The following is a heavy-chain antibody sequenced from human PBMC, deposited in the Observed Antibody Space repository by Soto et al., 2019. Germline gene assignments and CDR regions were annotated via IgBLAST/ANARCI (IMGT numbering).Heavy chain of an antibody. J-gene: IGHJ4*02. CDR3: ARAWVVVTAPDY. V-gene: IGHV1-3*05. Sequence: QVQLVQSGAEEKKPGASVKVSCKASGYTFTSYAMHWVRQAPGQRLAWMGWINAGNGNTKSSQKFQGRVTITRDTSASTAYKELSSLRAEDTAVYYCARAWVVVTAPDYWGQGTLVTVSS. CDR2: INAGNGNT. D-gene: IGHD2-21*02. CDR1: GYTFTSYA.